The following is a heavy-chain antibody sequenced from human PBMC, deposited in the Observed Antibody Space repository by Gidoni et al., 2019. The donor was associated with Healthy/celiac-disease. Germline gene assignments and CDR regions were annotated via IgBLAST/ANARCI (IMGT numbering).Heavy chain of an antibody. CDR3: ARDLGDCSSTSCYNNWFDP. Sequence: QVQLVQSGAEVKKPGASVKVSCTASGYTFTGYYMHWVRQAPGQGLEWMGWINPNSGGTNYAQKFQGRVTMTRDTSISTAYMELSRLRSDDTAVYYCARDLGDCSSTSCYNNWFDPWGQGTLVTVSS. D-gene: IGHD2-2*01. J-gene: IGHJ5*02. CDR1: GYTFTGYY. CDR2: INPNSGGT. V-gene: IGHV1-2*02.